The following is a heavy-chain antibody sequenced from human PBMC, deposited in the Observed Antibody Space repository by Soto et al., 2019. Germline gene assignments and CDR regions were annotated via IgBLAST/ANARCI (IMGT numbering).Heavy chain of an antibody. CDR1: GFTFSSYG. CDR3: AKDRERFLEWLLLMPPNYGMDV. Sequence: QVQLVESGGGVVQPGRSLRLSCAASGFTFSSYGMHWVRQAPGKGLEWVAVISYDGSNKYYADSVKGRFTISRDNAKNTLYLQRNSLRAEETAVYYCAKDRERFLEWLLLMPPNYGMDVWGQGTTVTVSS. V-gene: IGHV3-30*18. J-gene: IGHJ6*02. CDR2: ISYDGSNK. D-gene: IGHD3-3*01.